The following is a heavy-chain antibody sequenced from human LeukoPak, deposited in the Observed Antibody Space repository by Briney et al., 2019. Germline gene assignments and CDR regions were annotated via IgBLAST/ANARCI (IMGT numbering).Heavy chain of an antibody. CDR1: GDSISRTSYY. V-gene: IGHV4-39*01. CDR3: ARQPYRYCSSTSCYWSYYFDY. Sequence: SETLSLTCAVSGDSISRTSYYWGWIRQPPVKGLEWIGSIYSSGSTTYNPSLKSRVTMSVDTSKNQFSLRLSSVTAADTAVYFCARQPYRYCSSTSCYWSYYFDYWGQGTLVTVSS. J-gene: IGHJ4*02. CDR2: IYSSGST. D-gene: IGHD2-2*01.